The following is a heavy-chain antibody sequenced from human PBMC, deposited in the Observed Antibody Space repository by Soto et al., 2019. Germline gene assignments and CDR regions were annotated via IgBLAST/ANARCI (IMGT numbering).Heavy chain of an antibody. CDR2: IYYSGST. Sequence: QVQLQESGPGLVKPSQTLSLTCTVSGGSISSGGYYWSWIRQHPGKSLEWIGYIYYSGSTYYNPSLKSRVTISVDTSKNQFSLKLSSVTAADTAVYYCARELRFGEDYYGMDVWGQGTTVTVSS. CDR1: GGSISSGGYY. V-gene: IGHV4-31*03. D-gene: IGHD3-10*01. CDR3: ARELRFGEDYYGMDV. J-gene: IGHJ6*02.